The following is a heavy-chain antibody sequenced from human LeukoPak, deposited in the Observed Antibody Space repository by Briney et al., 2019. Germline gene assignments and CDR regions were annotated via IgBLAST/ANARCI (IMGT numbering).Heavy chain of an antibody. J-gene: IGHJ2*01. CDR3: ARDRAPPTSWYFDL. D-gene: IGHD3-10*01. CDR1: GFTFNNYG. V-gene: IGHV3-30*02. Sequence: PGGSLRLSCAASGFTFNNYGMHWVRQAPDKGLEWGAFIRYNGNNQYYADSVKGRFTISRDNSKNTLYLQKNSLKGDDTAVYYCARDRAPPTSWYFDLWGRGTLVTVSS. CDR2: IRYNGNNQ.